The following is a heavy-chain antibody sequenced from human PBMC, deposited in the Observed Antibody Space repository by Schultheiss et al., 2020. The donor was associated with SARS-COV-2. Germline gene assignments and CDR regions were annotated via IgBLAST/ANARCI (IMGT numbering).Heavy chain of an antibody. CDR1: GGTFSSYA. Sequence: SVKVSCKASGGTFSSYAISWVRQAPGQGLEWMGWINPSVGITAFAQKFQGRVTMTRDTSMSTVYMELSSLRSEDTAVYYCARETGITLIFDYWGQGTLVTVSS. D-gene: IGHD1-1*01. CDR3: ARETGITLIFDY. CDR2: INPSVGIT. J-gene: IGHJ4*02. V-gene: IGHV1-69*10.